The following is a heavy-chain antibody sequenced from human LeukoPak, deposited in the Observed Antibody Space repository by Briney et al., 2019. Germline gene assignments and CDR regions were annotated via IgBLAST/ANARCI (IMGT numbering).Heavy chain of an antibody. J-gene: IGHJ2*01. V-gene: IGHV3-23*01. CDR1: GFTFSSYA. Sequence: GGSLRLSCAASGFTFSSYAMRWVRQAPGKGLEWVSGISGCGGSTLYADSVKGRFTISRDNSKKTVYLQMNSLRAEDTAVYYCAKDRVAHFFYWYFDLWGRGTLVTVSS. D-gene: IGHD5-12*01. CDR3: AKDRVAHFFYWYFDL. CDR2: ISGCGGST.